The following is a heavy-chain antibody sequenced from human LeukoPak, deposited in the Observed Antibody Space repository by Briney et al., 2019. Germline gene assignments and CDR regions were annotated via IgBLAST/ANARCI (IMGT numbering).Heavy chain of an antibody. CDR1: GGSISSGSYY. V-gene: IGHV4-61*02. CDR3: ARAPSFGDLLFDY. Sequence: PSETLSLTCTVSGGSISSGSYYWSWIRQPAGKGLEWIGRIYTSGSTNYNPSLKSRVTISVDTSKNQFSLKLSSVTAADTAVYYCARAPSFGDLLFDYWGQGTLVTVSS. J-gene: IGHJ4*02. D-gene: IGHD4-17*01. CDR2: IYTSGST.